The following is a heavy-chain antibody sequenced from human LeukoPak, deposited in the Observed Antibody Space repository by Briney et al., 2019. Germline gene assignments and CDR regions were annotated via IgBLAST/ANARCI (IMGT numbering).Heavy chain of an antibody. CDR1: GGSISSSSYY. Sequence: PSETLSLTCTVSGGSISSSSYYWGWIRQPPGKGLEWIGSIYYTGSTYYNPSLKSRVTISVDTSKKRFSLKVTSVTAADTAIYYCARPDSIAYRYAFDVWGQGTMVTVSS. CDR2: IYYTGST. J-gene: IGHJ3*01. V-gene: IGHV4-39*01. D-gene: IGHD3-22*01. CDR3: ARPDSIAYRYAFDV.